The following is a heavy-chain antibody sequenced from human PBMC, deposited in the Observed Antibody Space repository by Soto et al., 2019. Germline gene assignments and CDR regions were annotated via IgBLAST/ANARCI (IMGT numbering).Heavy chain of an antibody. CDR2: IYYSAIT. D-gene: IGHD1-20*01. V-gene: IGHV4-59*01. CDR1: GGSISSYY. J-gene: IGHJ6*02. Sequence: QVQLQESGPGLVKPSETLSLTCTVSGGSISSYYWSWIRQPPGKGLEWIGYIYYSAITNYNPSLKSRVTISVDTSKNQFSLKLSSVTAADTAVYYCARYKSNYYYGMDVWGQGTTVTVSS. CDR3: ARYKSNYYYGMDV.